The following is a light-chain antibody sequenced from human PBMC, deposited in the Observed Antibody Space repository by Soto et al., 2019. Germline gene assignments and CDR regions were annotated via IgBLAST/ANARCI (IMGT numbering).Light chain of an antibody. CDR1: ESISNN. J-gene: IGKJ3*01. V-gene: IGKV3-11*01. CDR2: DAS. CDR3: HYRRPWPPSVT. Sequence: EIVVTQSPATLSLSPGEGATLSCRASESISNNLAWYHHKPGQAPRLLIYDASKRATGIPARFSGSGSGPDFTHTIIGLEPEDVAIYYGHYRRPWPPSVTFGAGTKVEIK.